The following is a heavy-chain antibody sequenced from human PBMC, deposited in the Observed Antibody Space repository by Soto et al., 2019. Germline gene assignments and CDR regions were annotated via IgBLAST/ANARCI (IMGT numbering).Heavy chain of an antibody. V-gene: IGHV4-39*01. CDR1: GGSIIGSGFH. Sequence: QLQLRESGPGLVKPSETLSLTCTVSGGSIIGSGFHWAWIRQPPGKGLEWIGSIYYSGTANYSPSLKRRLAIDVDTSKNQFPLRLSSVTAADTAVYYCATRSGDYVGWFDPWGQGTRVTVSS. CDR3: ATRSGDYVGWFDP. D-gene: IGHD4-17*01. CDR2: IYYSGTA. J-gene: IGHJ5*02.